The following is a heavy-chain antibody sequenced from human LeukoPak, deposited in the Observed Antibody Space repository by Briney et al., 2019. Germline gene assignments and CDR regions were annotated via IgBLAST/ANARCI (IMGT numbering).Heavy chain of an antibody. V-gene: IGHV5-10-1*01. Sequence: PGESLRISCMCSGDSFTSYWISGVRQMPGKGLEWMGRIDPSDSYTNYSPSFQGHVTISADKSFSTAYLQWSSLKASDTAMYYCARHGWEGGDYYFDYWGQGTLVTVSS. J-gene: IGHJ4*02. CDR2: IDPSDSYT. CDR1: GDSFTSYW. CDR3: ARHGWEGGDYYFDY. D-gene: IGHD3-16*01.